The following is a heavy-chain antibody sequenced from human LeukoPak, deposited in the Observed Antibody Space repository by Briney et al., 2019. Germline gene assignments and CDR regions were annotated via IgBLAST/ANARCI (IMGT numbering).Heavy chain of an antibody. Sequence: HPGGSLRLSCAASGFTVSSNYMSWVRQAPGKGLGWVSVIYSGGSTYYADSVKGRFTISRDNSKNTLYLQMNSLRAEDTAVYYCARVPRIYYDSSGYYYYYYGMDVWGQGTTVTVSS. J-gene: IGHJ6*02. CDR1: GFTVSSNY. D-gene: IGHD3-22*01. CDR2: IYSGGST. CDR3: ARVPRIYYDSSGYYYYYYGMDV. V-gene: IGHV3-53*01.